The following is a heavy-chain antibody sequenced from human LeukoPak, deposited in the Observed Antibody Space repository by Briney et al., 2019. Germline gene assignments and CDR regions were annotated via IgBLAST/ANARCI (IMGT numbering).Heavy chain of an antibody. J-gene: IGHJ4*02. CDR3: ARESGGYDSAFDY. CDR2: IYSGGST. CDR1: GFTVSSNY. D-gene: IGHD5-12*01. Sequence: GGSLRLSCAASGFTVSSNYMSWVRQAPGKGLEWVSVIYSGGSTYYADSVKGRFTISRDNSKNTLYLQMNSLRAEDTAVYYCARESGGYDSAFDYWGQGTLVTVSS. V-gene: IGHV3-53*01.